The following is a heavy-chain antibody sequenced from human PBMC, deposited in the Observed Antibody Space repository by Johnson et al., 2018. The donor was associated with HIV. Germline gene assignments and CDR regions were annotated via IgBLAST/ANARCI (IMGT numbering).Heavy chain of an antibody. J-gene: IGHJ3*02. Sequence: VQLVESGGGLVQPGGSLRLSCAASGFTFSSYAMHWVRQAPGKGLEYVSAISSNGGSTYYANSVKGRFTISRDNSKNTLYLQMGSLRAEDTAVYYCARGCRDGYTCDVFDIWGQGTMVTVSP. CDR3: ARGCRDGYTCDVFDI. CDR2: ISSNGGST. V-gene: IGHV3-64*01. D-gene: IGHD5-24*01. CDR1: GFTFSSYA.